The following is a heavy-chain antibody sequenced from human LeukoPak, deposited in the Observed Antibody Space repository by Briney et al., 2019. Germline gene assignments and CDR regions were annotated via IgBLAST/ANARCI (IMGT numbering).Heavy chain of an antibody. J-gene: IGHJ4*02. Sequence: GESLKISCKGSGYSFTSYWIGWVRQMPGKGLELIGIIYPGDSDTRYSPSFQGQVTISADKSISTAYLQWSSLKASDTAMYYCARRRTGYSSSWYPNYFDYWGQGTLVTVSS. CDR2: IYPGDSDT. V-gene: IGHV5-51*01. D-gene: IGHD6-13*01. CDR1: GYSFTSYW. CDR3: ARRRTGYSSSWYPNYFDY.